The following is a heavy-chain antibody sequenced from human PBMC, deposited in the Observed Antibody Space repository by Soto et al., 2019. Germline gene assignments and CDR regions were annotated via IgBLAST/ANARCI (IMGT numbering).Heavy chain of an antibody. CDR3: ARDPPATRHGMDV. Sequence: EVQLVETGGGLIQPGGSLRLSCAASGFTVSSNYMSWVRHAPGKGMEGVSVIYSGGSTYYADSVRGRFTISSDNSKNKLYLTMKSMRADDTAVYYCARDPPATRHGMDVWGQGTTVTVSS. CDR2: IYSGGST. V-gene: IGHV3-53*02. J-gene: IGHJ6*02. CDR1: GFTVSSNY.